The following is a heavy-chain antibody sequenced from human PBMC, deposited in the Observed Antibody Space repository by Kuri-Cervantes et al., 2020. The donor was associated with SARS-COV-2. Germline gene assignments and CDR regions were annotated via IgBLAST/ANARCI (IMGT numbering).Heavy chain of an antibody. CDR2: IRSITDGETT. Sequence: GESLKISCAASGFTFTTAWMNWVRQAPGKGLEWVGRIRSITDGETTDYAAPVKGRFTISKDNAKNMLFLQMNSLRAEDTAVYYCVRDGDHWNFDYWGQGTLVTVSS. CDR3: VRDGDHWNFDY. J-gene: IGHJ4*02. V-gene: IGHV3-15*07. D-gene: IGHD5-24*01. CDR1: GFTFTTAW.